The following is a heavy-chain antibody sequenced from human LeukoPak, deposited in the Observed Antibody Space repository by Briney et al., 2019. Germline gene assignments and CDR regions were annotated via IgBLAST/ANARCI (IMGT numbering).Heavy chain of an antibody. D-gene: IGHD3-22*01. CDR3: ARVGQSLFSTFDI. J-gene: IGHJ3*02. CDR1: GDSISSGGYY. Sequence: SETLSLTCTVSGDSISSGGYYWTWIRQPAGKGLDWIGHIYTNGRTSYNPSLESRVTMSLDTSNNQFSLQLTSVTAADTAVYYCARVGQSLFSTFDIWGQGIMVTVSS. CDR2: IYTNGRT. V-gene: IGHV4-61*09.